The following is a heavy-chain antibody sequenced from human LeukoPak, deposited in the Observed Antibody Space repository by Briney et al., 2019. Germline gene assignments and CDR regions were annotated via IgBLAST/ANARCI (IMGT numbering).Heavy chain of an antibody. CDR2: ISYDGSNK. CDR3: AREHYGDLYFDY. Sequence: GRSLRLSCAASGFTFSSHAMHWVRQAPGKGLEWVAVISYDGSNKYYADSEKGRFTISRDNSKNTLYLQMNSLRAEDTAVYSCAREHYGDLYFDYWGQGTLVTVSS. J-gene: IGHJ4*02. CDR1: GFTFSSHA. D-gene: IGHD4-17*01. V-gene: IGHV3-30-3*01.